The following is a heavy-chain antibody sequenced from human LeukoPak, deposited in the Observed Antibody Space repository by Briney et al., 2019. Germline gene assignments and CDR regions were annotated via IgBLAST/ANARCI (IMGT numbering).Heavy chain of an antibody. D-gene: IGHD2-15*01. V-gene: IGHV3-9*01. CDR1: GFTFDDYA. CDR2: ISDTDGST. Sequence: GGSLRLSCAASGFTFDDYAMHWVRQAPGKGLEWVSGISDTDGSTYYADSVKGRFTISRDNAKNSLYLQMNSLRAEDTALYYCAKDYCSGGSCYSAFFDYWGQGTLVTVSS. J-gene: IGHJ4*02. CDR3: AKDYCSGGSCYSAFFDY.